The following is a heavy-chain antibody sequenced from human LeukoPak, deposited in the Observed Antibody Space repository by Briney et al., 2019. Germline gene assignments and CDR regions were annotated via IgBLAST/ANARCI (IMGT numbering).Heavy chain of an antibody. CDR2: MYYSGNT. CDR3: ARIWFGEYFDY. D-gene: IGHD3-10*01. Sequence: PSETLSLTCTVSGGSISSSTYYWGWIRQPPGKGLEWIGSMYYSGNTYYNPSLKSRVTLSVDTSKNQFSLKLSSVTAADTAVYYCARIWFGEYFDYWGQGTLVTVSS. V-gene: IGHV4-39*01. CDR1: GGSISSSTYY. J-gene: IGHJ4*02.